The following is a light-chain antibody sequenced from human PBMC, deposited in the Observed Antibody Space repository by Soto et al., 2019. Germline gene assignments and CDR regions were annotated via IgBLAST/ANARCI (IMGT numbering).Light chain of an antibody. V-gene: IGKV3-11*01. CDR2: DAS. CDR1: QSVSDQ. J-gene: IGKJ4*01. CDR3: QQRRNWPWLT. Sequence: EIVLTQSPATLSLSPGERATLSCRTSQSVSDQLAWFQQKPGQAPRLLIYDASNRATGIPARFSGSGYGTDFTLTIGSLEPEDVAVYYCQQRRNWPWLTFGGGTKVVI.